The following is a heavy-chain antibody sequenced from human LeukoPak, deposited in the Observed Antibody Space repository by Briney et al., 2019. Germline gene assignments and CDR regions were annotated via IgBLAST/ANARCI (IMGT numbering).Heavy chain of an antibody. CDR2: IWYDGSKK. J-gene: IGHJ4*02. CDR3: ARGFDYYDSTGSGY. CDR1: GFTFSSYG. V-gene: IGHV3-33*01. D-gene: IGHD3-22*01. Sequence: GGSLRLSCAASGFTFSSYGMHWVRQAPGKGLEWVAVIWYDGSKKYYGDSVKGRFTISRDNAKNTLYLQMNSLRVEDTAVYYCARGFDYYDSTGSGYWGQGTLVTVSS.